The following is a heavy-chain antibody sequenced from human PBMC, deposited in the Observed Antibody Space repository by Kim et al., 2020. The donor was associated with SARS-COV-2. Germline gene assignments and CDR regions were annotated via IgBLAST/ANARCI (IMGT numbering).Heavy chain of an antibody. Sequence: ASVKVSCKASGYTLTNYYFHWVRQAPGQGLAWMGLINPSGGGTTYAQNFQGRVSLTRDTSTSTVYMELSSLRSDDTAVYCCAAYTVNYPSRVYWGPGTLVTVSS. D-gene: IGHD1-7*01. J-gene: IGHJ4*02. CDR1: GYTLTNYY. CDR2: INPSGGGT. V-gene: IGHV1-46*01. CDR3: AAYTVNYPSRVY.